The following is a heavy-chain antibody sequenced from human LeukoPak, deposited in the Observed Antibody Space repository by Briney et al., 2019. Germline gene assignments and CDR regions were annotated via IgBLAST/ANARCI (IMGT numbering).Heavy chain of an antibody. D-gene: IGHD2-15*01. CDR2: IYDSGTT. CDR3: ARGPQYCSDGSCYSYAFDI. V-gene: IGHV4-59*01. Sequence: SETLSLTCTVSGGSISSNYWSWIRQPPGKGLEWIGYIYDSGTTNYNPSLKSRATISEDTSKNQFSLKLSPVTAADTAVYYCARGPQYCSDGSCYSYAFDIWGQGTMVTVSS. J-gene: IGHJ3*02. CDR1: GGSISSNY.